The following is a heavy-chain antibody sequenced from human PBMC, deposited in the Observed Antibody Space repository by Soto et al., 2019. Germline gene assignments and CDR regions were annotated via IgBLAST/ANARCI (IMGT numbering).Heavy chain of an antibody. Sequence: QVQLVQSGAEVKKPGSSVKVSCKAFGDTFRSYAISWVRQAPGQGLEWMGGIIPIFGTANYAQKFQGRVTITADKSTSTAYMELSSLRSEDTAVYYCARGSYDSSGYLNWFDPWGQGTLVTDSS. CDR1: GDTFRSYA. CDR3: ARGSYDSSGYLNWFDP. CDR2: IIPIFGTA. V-gene: IGHV1-69*06. J-gene: IGHJ5*02. D-gene: IGHD3-22*01.